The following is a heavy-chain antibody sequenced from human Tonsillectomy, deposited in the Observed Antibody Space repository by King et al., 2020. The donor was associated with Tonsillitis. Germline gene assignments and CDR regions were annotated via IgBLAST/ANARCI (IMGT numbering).Heavy chain of an antibody. Sequence: VQLVESGGGLVQPGGSLRLSCAASGFTFSSYSMNWVRQAPGKGLEWGSYISSSSSTIYYADSVKGRFTISRDNAKNSLYLQMNSLRAEDTAVYYCARDWNYWGQGTLVTVSS. V-gene: IGHV3-48*01. CDR2: ISSSSSTI. J-gene: IGHJ4*02. CDR3: ARDWNY. CDR1: GFTFSSYS. D-gene: IGHD3-3*01.